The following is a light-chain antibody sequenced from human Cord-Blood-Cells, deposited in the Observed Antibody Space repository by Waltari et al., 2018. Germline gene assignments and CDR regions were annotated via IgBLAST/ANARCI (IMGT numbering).Light chain of an antibody. V-gene: IGKV3-11*01. CDR2: DAS. Sequence: EIVLTQSPATLSLSPGERATLSCRASQSVSSYLAWYQQKPGQAPRLLIYDASNRATGIPARFSGSGSGTDFTLTISSLEPDDFAVYYCQQRRNWPPMYTFGQGTKLEIK. CDR3: QQRRNWPPMYT. J-gene: IGKJ2*01. CDR1: QSVSSY.